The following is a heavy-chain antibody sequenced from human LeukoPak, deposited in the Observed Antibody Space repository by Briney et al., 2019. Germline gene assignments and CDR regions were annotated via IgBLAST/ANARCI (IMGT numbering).Heavy chain of an antibody. V-gene: IGHV4-59*01. CDR2: IYYSGST. Sequence: PSETLSLTCTDSGGSISSYYWSWIRQPPGKGLEWIGYIYYSGSTNYNPSLKSRVTISVDTSKNQFSPKLSSVTAADTAVYYCARGGYSSGWPPGPQDYWGQGTLVTVSS. CDR1: GGSISSYY. CDR3: ARGGYSSGWPPGPQDY. D-gene: IGHD6-19*01. J-gene: IGHJ4*02.